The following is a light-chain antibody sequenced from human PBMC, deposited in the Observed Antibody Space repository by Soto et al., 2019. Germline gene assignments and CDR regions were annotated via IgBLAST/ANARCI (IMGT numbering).Light chain of an antibody. CDR2: ATS. Sequence: DIQMTQSPSSVSASVGDRVTITCRASRGITSYLAWYQQRPGKAPNLLIYATSTLQSGVPSRFSGSGSGTLFTLTISSLQPEDSATYECQQANSVPLTFGGGTKVEI. CDR3: QQANSVPLT. J-gene: IGKJ4*01. V-gene: IGKV1-12*01. CDR1: RGITSY.